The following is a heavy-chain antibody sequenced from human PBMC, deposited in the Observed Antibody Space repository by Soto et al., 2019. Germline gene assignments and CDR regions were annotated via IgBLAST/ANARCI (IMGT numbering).Heavy chain of an antibody. CDR1: GTTFDSFT. V-gene: IGHV1-69*13. CDR2: FVPMFASA. J-gene: IGHJ5*02. Sequence: PSVKVSCKPSGTTFDSFTFAWVRQAPGQGLEWLGGFVPMFASATIAQRFQGRVRITADASTGTGYMELSDLRSDDSAIYYCAREDDTTGHYSWFDPWGPGTLVTVSS. CDR3: AREDDTTGHYSWFDP. D-gene: IGHD3-9*01.